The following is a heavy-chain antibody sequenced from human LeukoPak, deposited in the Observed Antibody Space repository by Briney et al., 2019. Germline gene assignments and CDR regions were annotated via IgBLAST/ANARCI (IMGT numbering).Heavy chain of an antibody. V-gene: IGHV5-51*01. CDR3: ARQYCGGDCYPEPDAFDI. J-gene: IGHJ3*02. Sequence: GESLKISCKGSGFSLTNYWIGWVRQVPGKGLDWMGIIYPGDSDTRYSPSLQGQVTISADKSINTAHLQWSSLKASDTAMYYCARQYCGGDCYPEPDAFDIWGQGTMVTVSS. CDR2: IYPGDSDT. CDR1: GFSLTNYW. D-gene: IGHD2-21*02.